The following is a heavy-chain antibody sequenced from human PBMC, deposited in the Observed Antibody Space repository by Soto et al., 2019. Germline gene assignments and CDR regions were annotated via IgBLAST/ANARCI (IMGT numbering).Heavy chain of an antibody. CDR1: GGSFSGYY. D-gene: IGHD2-15*01. CDR3: ARGVEAPTLIVVVVAESYYFDY. J-gene: IGHJ4*02. CDR2: INHSGST. V-gene: IGHV4-34*01. Sequence: SETLSLTCAVYGGSFSGYYWSWIRQPPGKGLEWIGEINHSGSTNYNPSLKSRVTISVDTSKNQFSLKLSSVTAADTAVYYCARGVEAPTLIVVVVAESYYFDYWGQGTLVTVSS.